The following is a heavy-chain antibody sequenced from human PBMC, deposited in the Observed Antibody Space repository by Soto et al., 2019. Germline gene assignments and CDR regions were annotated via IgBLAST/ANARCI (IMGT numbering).Heavy chain of an antibody. Sequence: SETLSLTCTVSGGSISSYYWSWIRQPPGKGLEWIGYIYYSGSTNYNPSLKSRVTISVDTSKNQFSLKLSSVTAADTAVYYCARDHPGSGSYAYYYYYGMDVWGQGTTVTV. CDR1: GGSISSYY. V-gene: IGHV4-59*12. J-gene: IGHJ6*02. D-gene: IGHD1-26*01. CDR3: ARDHPGSGSYAYYYYYGMDV. CDR2: IYYSGST.